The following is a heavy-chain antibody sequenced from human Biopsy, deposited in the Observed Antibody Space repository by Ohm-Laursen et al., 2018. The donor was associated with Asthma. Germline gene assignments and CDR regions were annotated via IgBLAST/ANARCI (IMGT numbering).Heavy chain of an antibody. CDR2: IKQDGSEK. Sequence: LSLTCAASGFTFGDYAMSWFRQAPGKGLEWVANIKQDGSEKYYADSVKGRFTISRDNSKNTLYLQMNSLRAEDTAVYYCARDPAGYYYFDYWGQGTLVTVSS. D-gene: IGHD3-22*01. V-gene: IGHV3-7*01. J-gene: IGHJ4*02. CDR3: ARDPAGYYYFDY. CDR1: GFTFGDYA.